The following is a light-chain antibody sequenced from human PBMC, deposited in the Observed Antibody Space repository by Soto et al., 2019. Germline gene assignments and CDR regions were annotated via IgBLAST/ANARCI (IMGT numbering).Light chain of an antibody. CDR1: QSLRDRY. CDR3: QHYGTSSST. V-gene: IGKV3-20*01. J-gene: IGKJ2*01. CDR2: GAN. Sequence: EMVLTQSPGTLSLSPGEGATLSCRASQSLRDRYLAWYQQRPGQAPRLLIHGANSRASGIPDRFSGGGSGTDFTLTTSTVEPDDFAVYYCQHYGTSSSTFGQGTKLEIK.